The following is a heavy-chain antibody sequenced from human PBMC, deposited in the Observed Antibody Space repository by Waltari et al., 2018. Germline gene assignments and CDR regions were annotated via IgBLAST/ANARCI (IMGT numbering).Heavy chain of an antibody. J-gene: IGHJ4*02. CDR2: MNPNSGNT. V-gene: IGHV1-8*01. Sequence: QVQLVQSGAEVKKPGASVKVSCKASGYTFTSYDINWVRQATGQGLEGMGWMNPNSGNTGYAKKFQGRVTMTRNTSISTAYMELSSLRSEDTAVYYCARGSRFKYQLPEEGWGQGTLVTVSS. CDR1: GYTFTSYD. CDR3: ARGSRFKYQLPEEG. D-gene: IGHD2-2*01.